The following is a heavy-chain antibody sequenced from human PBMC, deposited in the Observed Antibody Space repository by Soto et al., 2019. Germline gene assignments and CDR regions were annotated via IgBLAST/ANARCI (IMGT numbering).Heavy chain of an antibody. CDR2: ISSSSSTI. D-gene: IGHD3-22*01. Sequence: EVQLVESGGGLVQPGGSLRLSCAASGFTFSSYSMNWVRQAPGKGLERVSYISSSSSTIYYADSVKGRFTISRDNAKNSLYLQMNSLRDEDTAVYYCARECYDSSGYYKPCWGMDVWGQGTTVTVSS. CDR3: ARECYDSSGYYKPCWGMDV. J-gene: IGHJ6*02. V-gene: IGHV3-48*02. CDR1: GFTFSSYS.